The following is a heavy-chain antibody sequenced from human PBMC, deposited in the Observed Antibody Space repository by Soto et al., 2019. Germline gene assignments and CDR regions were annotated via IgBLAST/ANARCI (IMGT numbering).Heavy chain of an antibody. CDR2: IYYSGST. CDR3: ERDSGSPPFDY. Sequence: SETLSLTCTVSGGSISSGGYYWSWIRQHPGKGLEWIGYIYYSGSTYYNPSLKSRVTISVDTSKNQFSLKLSSVTAADTAVYYCERDSGSPPFDYSGPGTMVTVYS. CDR1: GGSISSGGYY. V-gene: IGHV4-31*03. J-gene: IGHJ4*02. D-gene: IGHD3-22*01.